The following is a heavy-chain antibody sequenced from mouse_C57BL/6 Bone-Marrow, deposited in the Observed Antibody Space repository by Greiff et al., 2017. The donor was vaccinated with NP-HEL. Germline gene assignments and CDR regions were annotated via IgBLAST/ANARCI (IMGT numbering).Heavy chain of an antibody. CDR3: AKRYYYGSMDY. J-gene: IGHJ4*01. V-gene: IGHV2-4*01. Sequence: VKVVESGPGLVQPSQSLSITCTVSGFSLTSYGVHWVRQPPGKGLEWLGVIWSGGSTDYNAAFISRLSISKDNSKSQVFFKMNSLQADDTAIYYCAKRYYYGSMDYWGQGTSVTVSS. CDR2: IWSGGST. D-gene: IGHD1-1*01. CDR1: GFSLTSYG.